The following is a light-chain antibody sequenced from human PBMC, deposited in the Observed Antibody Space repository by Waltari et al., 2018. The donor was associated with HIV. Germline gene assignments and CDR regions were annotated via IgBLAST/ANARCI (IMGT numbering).Light chain of an antibody. CDR1: SLGSKR. CDR3: QVWDSTSDQVV. V-gene: IGLV3-21*04. CDR2: YNR. Sequence: SYVLTQPPSVSVAPGKTARITWGGDSLGSKRVHWYQQKPGQAPVLVIYYNRDRPSGIPERLSGFTSGNSATLTISRVEAGDEADYYCQVWDSTSDQVVFGGGTKLTVL. J-gene: IGLJ2*01.